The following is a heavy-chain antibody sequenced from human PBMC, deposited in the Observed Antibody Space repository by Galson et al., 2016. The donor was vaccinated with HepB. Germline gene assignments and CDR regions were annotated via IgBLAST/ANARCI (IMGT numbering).Heavy chain of an antibody. J-gene: IGHJ3*02. CDR3: ARDQSINLRAMVTHDDAFDI. V-gene: IGHV1-18*01. CDR1: GYTFSTYG. CDR2: ISVYSGKT. Sequence: SVKVSCKASGYTFSTYGINWVRQAPGQGLEWMGWISVYSGKTTYAQNLQGRATMTTDTSTSTAYMELRSLKSDDTAVYYCARDQSINLRAMVTHDDAFDIWGKGTMVTVSS. D-gene: IGHD5-18*01.